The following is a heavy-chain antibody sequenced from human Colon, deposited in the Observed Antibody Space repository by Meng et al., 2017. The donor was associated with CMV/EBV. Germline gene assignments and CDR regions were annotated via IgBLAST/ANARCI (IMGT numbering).Heavy chain of an antibody. CDR1: GFTFSSYG. CDR3: VGQRGDSPFAY. Sequence: GESLKISCSGSGFTFSSYGVAWVRQAPGKGLECVANIKPDGSQGYYVDSVKGRFTISRDNAKDLLYLQMNTLRVEDTAMYYCVGQRGDSPFAYWGQGALVTVSS. V-gene: IGHV3-7*01. CDR2: IKPDGSQG. D-gene: IGHD5-18*01. J-gene: IGHJ4*02.